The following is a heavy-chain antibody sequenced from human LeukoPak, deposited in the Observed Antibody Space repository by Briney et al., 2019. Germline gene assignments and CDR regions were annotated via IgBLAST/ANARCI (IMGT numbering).Heavy chain of an antibody. J-gene: IGHJ3*02. Sequence: ASVNVSCKASGYTFTGYYMHWVRQAPGQGLEWMGGFDPEDGETIYAQKFQGRVTMTEDTSTDTAYMELSSLRSEDTAVYYCATIGSGSYLGAFDIWGQGTMVTVSS. CDR2: FDPEDGET. CDR3: ATIGSGSYLGAFDI. V-gene: IGHV1-24*01. CDR1: GYTFTGYY. D-gene: IGHD1-26*01.